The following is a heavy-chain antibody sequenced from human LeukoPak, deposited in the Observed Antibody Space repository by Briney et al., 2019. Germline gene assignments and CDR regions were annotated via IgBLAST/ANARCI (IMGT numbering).Heavy chain of an antibody. J-gene: IGHJ6*02. V-gene: IGHV4-30-4*01. Sequence: SWVRQPPGKGLEWIGYIYYSGSTYYNPSLKSRVTISVDTSKNQFSLKLSSVTAADTAVYYCARSPLGGGMDVWGQGTTVTVSS. CDR2: IYYSGST. CDR3: ARSPLGGGMDV. D-gene: IGHD3-16*01.